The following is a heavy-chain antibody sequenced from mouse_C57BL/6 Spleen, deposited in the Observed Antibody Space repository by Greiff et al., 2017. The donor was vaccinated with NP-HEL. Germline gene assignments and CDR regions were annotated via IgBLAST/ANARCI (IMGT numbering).Heavy chain of an antibody. J-gene: IGHJ4*01. CDR2: ISSGGDYI. CDR3: TRRGSSYAMDY. D-gene: IGHD1-1*01. Sequence: DVQLVESGEGLVKPGGSLKLSCAASGFTFSSYAMSWVRQTPEKRLEWVAYISSGGDYIYYADTVKGRFTISRDNARNTLYLQMSSLKSEDTAMYYCTRRGSSYAMDYWGQGTSVTVSS. V-gene: IGHV5-9-1*02. CDR1: GFTFSSYA.